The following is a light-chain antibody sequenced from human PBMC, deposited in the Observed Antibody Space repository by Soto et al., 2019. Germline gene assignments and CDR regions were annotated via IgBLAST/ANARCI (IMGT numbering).Light chain of an antibody. CDR1: QSVFYNFNSKNY. J-gene: IGKJ4*01. V-gene: IGKV4-1*01. Sequence: DIVMTQSPDSLAVSLGERATINCRSSQSVFYNFNSKNYLAWYQQKPGQPPKLLIHWASTRESGVPDRFSGSGSGTDFTLTISGLQADDVAYYYCQQYYITPPTFDGGTKVEIK. CDR3: QQYYITPPT. CDR2: WAS.